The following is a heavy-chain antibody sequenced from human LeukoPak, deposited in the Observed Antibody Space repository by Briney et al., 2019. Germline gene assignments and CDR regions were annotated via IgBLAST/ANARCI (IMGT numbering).Heavy chain of an antibody. CDR3: AKDLVVQQWLVLKAPFDY. CDR1: GFTFSSYA. CDR2: ISGSGGST. J-gene: IGHJ4*02. V-gene: IGHV3-23*01. D-gene: IGHD6-19*01. Sequence: GGSLRLSCAASGFTFSSYAMSWVRQAPGKWLEWVSAISGSGGSTYYADSVKGRFTISRDNSKNTLYLQMNSLRAEDTAVYYCAKDLVVQQWLVLKAPFDYWGQGTLVTVSS.